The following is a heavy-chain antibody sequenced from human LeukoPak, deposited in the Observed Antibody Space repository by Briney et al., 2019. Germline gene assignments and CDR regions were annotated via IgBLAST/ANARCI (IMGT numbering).Heavy chain of an antibody. CDR3: ARAPSGYCGSTSCLWVYHDY. J-gene: IGHJ4*02. CDR1: GFTFSSYA. V-gene: IGHV3-23*01. Sequence: GGSLRLSCAASGFTFSSYAMSWVRQAPGKGLEWVSAISGSGGSTYYADSVKGRFTISRDNSKNTLYLQMNSLRSDDTAVYYCARAPSGYCGSTSCLWVYHDYWGQGTLVTVSS. CDR2: ISGSGGST. D-gene: IGHD2-2*01.